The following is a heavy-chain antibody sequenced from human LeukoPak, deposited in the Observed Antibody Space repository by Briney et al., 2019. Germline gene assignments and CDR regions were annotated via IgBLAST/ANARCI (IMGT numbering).Heavy chain of an antibody. CDR2: IHYDGSNK. D-gene: IGHD4-23*01. J-gene: IGHJ4*02. CDR1: GFTFSGYG. V-gene: IGHV3-30*02. Sequence: GVSLRRSCAASGFTFSGYGMLWVRQAPGKGLEWVAFIHYDGSNKYYADSVKGRFTISRDNSKNTLYLQTNSLGAEDTAVYYCAKDHGGSFDYWGQGTLVTVSS. CDR3: AKDHGGSFDY.